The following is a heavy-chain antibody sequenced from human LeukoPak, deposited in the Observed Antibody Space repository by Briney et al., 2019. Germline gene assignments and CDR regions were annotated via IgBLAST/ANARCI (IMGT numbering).Heavy chain of an antibody. CDR3: ARDFCSGGSCYVDY. Sequence: PSETLSLTCAVYGGSFSGYYWSWIRQPAGKGLEWIGRIYTSGSTNYNPSLKSRVTMSVDTSKNRFPLKLSSVTAADTAVYYCARDFCSGGSCYVDYWGQGTLVTVSS. V-gene: IGHV4-4*07. D-gene: IGHD2-15*01. CDR1: GGSFSGYY. CDR2: IYTSGST. J-gene: IGHJ4*02.